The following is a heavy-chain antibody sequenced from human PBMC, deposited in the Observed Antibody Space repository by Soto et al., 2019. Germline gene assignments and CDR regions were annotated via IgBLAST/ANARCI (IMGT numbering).Heavy chain of an antibody. J-gene: IGHJ6*02. CDR3: ARSPNYYYYDFDV. V-gene: IGHV4-61*01. Sequence: SETLSLTCTVSGGSVSSGTYFWSWIRQSPGKRLEWIAYIYYSGSTNYNPSLKSRATISVDTSKSQVSLTLTSVTAADAAVYYCARSPNYYYYDFDVWGQGTTVTVSS. D-gene: IGHD3-10*01. CDR2: IYYSGST. CDR1: GGSVSSGTYF.